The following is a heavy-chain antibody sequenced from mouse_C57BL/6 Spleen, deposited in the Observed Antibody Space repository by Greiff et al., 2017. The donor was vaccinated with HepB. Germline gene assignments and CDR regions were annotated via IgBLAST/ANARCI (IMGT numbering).Heavy chain of an antibody. CDR2: IDPETGGT. J-gene: IGHJ2*01. CDR3: TRWLLYY. D-gene: IGHD2-3*01. CDR1: GYTFTDYE. V-gene: IGHV1-15*01. Sequence: QVQLKESGAELVRPGASVTLSCKASGYTFTDYEMHWVKQTPVHGLEWIGAIDPETGGTAYNQKFKGKAILTADKSSSTAYMELRSLTSEDSAVYYCTRWLLYYWGQGTTLTVSS.